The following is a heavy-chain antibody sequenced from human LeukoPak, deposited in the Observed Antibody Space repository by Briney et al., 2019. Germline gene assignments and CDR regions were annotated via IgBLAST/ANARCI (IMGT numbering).Heavy chain of an antibody. D-gene: IGHD1-20*01. V-gene: IGHV1-2*06. J-gene: IGHJ3*02. CDR2: INPNSGGT. CDR3: ARSKWKRAPDAFDI. Sequence: GASVKVSCKASGYTFTGYYMHWVRQAPGQGLEWMGRINPNSGGTNYAQKFQGRVTMTRDTSISTAYMELSRLRSDDTAVYYCARSKWKRAPDAFDIWGQGTMVTVSS. CDR1: GYTFTGYY.